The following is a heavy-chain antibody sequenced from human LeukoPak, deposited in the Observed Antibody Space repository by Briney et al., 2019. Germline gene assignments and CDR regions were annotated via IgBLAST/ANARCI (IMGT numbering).Heavy chain of an antibody. J-gene: IGHJ4*02. V-gene: IGHV4-34*01. D-gene: IGHD3-9*01. CDR1: GGSFSGYY. Sequence: SETLSLTCAVYGGSFSGYYWSWIRQPPGKGLEWIGEINHSGSTNYNPSLKSRVTISVDTSKNQFSLKLSSVTAADTAVYYCARGHRAGILTGYYTPPRYWGQGTLVTVSS. CDR2: INHSGST. CDR3: ARGHRAGILTGYYTPPRY.